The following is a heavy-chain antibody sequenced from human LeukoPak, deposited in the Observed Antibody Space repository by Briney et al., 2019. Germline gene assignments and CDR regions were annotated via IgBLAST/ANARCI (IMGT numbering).Heavy chain of an antibody. D-gene: IGHD3-10*01. CDR1: GFTFSSYS. CDR3: ARDGSSDAFDI. J-gene: IGHJ3*02. Sequence: PGGSLRLSCAAPGFTFSSYSMNWVRQAPGKGLEWVSSISSSSSYIYYADSVKGRFTISRDNAKNSLYLQMNSLRAEDTAVYYCARDGSSDAFDIWGQGTMVTVSS. V-gene: IGHV3-21*01. CDR2: ISSSSSYI.